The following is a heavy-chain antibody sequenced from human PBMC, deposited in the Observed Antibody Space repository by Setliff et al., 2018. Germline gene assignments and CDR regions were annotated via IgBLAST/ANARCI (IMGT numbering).Heavy chain of an antibody. CDR2: LQTYSGHT. D-gene: IGHD2-2*01. V-gene: IGHV1-18*01. Sequence: ASVKVSCKASGDSIPKNAISWVRQAPGQGLEWMGWLQTYSGHTNYAHKFQGRVTMTTDTSTGTADMELRNLRSDDPAVYYCTRDTNIVVVPPHRTAFDIWGQGTMVTVSS. J-gene: IGHJ3*02. CDR3: TRDTNIVVVPPHRTAFDI. CDR1: GDSIPKNA.